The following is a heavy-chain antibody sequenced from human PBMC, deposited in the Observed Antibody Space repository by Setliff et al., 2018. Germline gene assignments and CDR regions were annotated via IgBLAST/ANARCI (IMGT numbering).Heavy chain of an antibody. CDR2: IIPIFGTA. Sequence: GASVKVSCKASGGTFSSYAISWVRQAPGQGLEWMGGIIPIFGTANYAQKFQGRVTITTDESTSTAYMELSSLRSEDTDVYYCAREVHEYSSSSVYWFDPWGQGTLVTVSS. D-gene: IGHD6-6*01. J-gene: IGHJ5*02. V-gene: IGHV1-69*05. CDR3: AREVHEYSSSSVYWFDP. CDR1: GGTFSSYA.